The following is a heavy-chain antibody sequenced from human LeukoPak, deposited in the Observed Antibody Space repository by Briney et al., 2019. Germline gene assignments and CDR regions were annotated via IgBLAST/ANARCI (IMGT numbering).Heavy chain of an antibody. J-gene: IGHJ4*02. D-gene: IGHD1-26*01. CDR2: IYYSGST. CDR3: ARHTYSGTYSDY. CDR1: GGSISSSSYY. V-gene: IGHV4-39*01. Sequence: SETLSLTCTVSGGSISSSSYYWGWIRQPPGKGLEWIGSIYYSGSTFYNPSLKSRVTISVDTSKNQFSLKLSSVTAADTAVYYRARHTYSGTYSDYWGQGTLVTVSS.